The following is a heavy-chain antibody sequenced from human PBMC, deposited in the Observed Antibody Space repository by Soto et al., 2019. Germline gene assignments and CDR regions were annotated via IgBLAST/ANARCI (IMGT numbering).Heavy chain of an antibody. CDR1: GGSISSGGYY. J-gene: IGHJ4*02. D-gene: IGHD3-22*01. CDR2: IYYSGST. CDR3: ARDRGGFYDSSGHFDY. Sequence: KASETLSLTCSVSGGSISSGGYYWSWIRQHPGKGLEWIGYIYYSGSTYYNPSLKSRVTISVDTSKNQFSLKLSSVTAADTAVYYCARDRGGFYDSSGHFDYWGQGTLVTVSS. V-gene: IGHV4-31*03.